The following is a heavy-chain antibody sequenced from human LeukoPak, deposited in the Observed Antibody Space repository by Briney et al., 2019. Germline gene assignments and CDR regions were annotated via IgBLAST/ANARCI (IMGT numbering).Heavy chain of an antibody. J-gene: IGHJ1*01. D-gene: IGHD3-22*01. Sequence: GRSLRLSCAASGFTFSSYGMHWVRQALGKGLEWVAVISYDGSNKYYADSVKGRFTISRDNSKNTLYLQMNSLRAEDTAVYYCAKDGYSGIVVVITFEYFQHWGQGTLVTVSS. CDR1: GFTFSSYG. V-gene: IGHV3-30*18. CDR2: ISYDGSNK. CDR3: AKDGYSGIVVVITFEYFQH.